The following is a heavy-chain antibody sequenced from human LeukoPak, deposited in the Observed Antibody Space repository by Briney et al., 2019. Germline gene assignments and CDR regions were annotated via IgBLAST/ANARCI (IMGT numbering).Heavy chain of an antibody. V-gene: IGHV3-20*04. CDR3: ARGIRFFDWLSGFDY. Sequence: PGGSLRLSCAASGFTFDDYGMSWVRQVPGKGLEWVSGINWNGGSTGYADSVKGRFTISRDNAKNSLYLQMDSLRVEDTALYYCARGIRFFDWLSGFDYWGQGTLVTVSS. D-gene: IGHD3-3*01. J-gene: IGHJ4*02. CDR2: INWNGGST. CDR1: GFTFDDYG.